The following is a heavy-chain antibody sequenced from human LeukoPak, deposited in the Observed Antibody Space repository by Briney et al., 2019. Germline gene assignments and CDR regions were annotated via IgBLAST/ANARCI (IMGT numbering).Heavy chain of an antibody. D-gene: IGHD6-19*01. J-gene: IGHJ6*03. CDR3: ARDRSSGWTGDYYYYYYMDV. V-gene: IGHV1-18*01. Sequence: ASVKVSCKASGYTFTSYGISWVRQAPGQGLEWMGWISAYNGNTNYAKKLQGRVTMTTDTSTSTAYMELRSLRSDDTAVYYCARDRSSGWTGDYYYYYYMDVWGKGTTVTVSS. CDR2: ISAYNGNT. CDR1: GYTFTSYG.